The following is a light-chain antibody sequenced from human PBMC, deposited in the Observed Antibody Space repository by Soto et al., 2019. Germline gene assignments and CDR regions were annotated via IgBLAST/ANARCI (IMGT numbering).Light chain of an antibody. CDR3: QSYDSSSHVV. CDR1: RGSIASNY. V-gene: IGLV6-57*04. Sequence: NFLLTQPHSVSESPGKTVTISCTRSRGSIASNYVQWYQQRPGSAPTTVIYEDNQRPSGVPDRFSGSIDSSSNSASLTISGLKTGDEADYYCQSYDSSSHVVFGGGTKVTVL. CDR2: EDN. J-gene: IGLJ2*01.